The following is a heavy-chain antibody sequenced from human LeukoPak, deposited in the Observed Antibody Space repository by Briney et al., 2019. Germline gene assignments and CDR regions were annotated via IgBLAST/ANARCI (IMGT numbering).Heavy chain of an antibody. V-gene: IGHV1-8*01. J-gene: IGHJ6*02. CDR3: ARGNIAVADYYGMDV. CDR2: MNPNSGNT. D-gene: IGHD6-19*01. CDR1: GYTFTSYD. Sequence: ASVKVSCKASGYTFTSYDINWVRQATGQGLEWMGWMNPNSGNTGYAQKFQGRVTMTRNTSISTAYMELSSLRSEDTAVYYCARGNIAVADYYGMDVWGQGTTVTVSS.